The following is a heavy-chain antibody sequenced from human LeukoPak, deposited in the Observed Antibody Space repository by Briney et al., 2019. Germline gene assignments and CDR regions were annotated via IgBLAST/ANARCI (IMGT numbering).Heavy chain of an antibody. V-gene: IGHV3-23*01. J-gene: IGHJ4*02. CDR2: ISGSGGST. D-gene: IGHD3-22*01. CDR3: AKDYRYDSSGYQPQPFDY. CDR1: GFTFNTYD. Sequence: GGSLRLSCAASGFTFNTYDMNWVRQAPGKGLEWVSAISGSGGSTYYADSVKGRFTISRDNSKNTLYLQMNSLRAEDTAVYYCAKDYRYDSSGYQPQPFDYWGQGTLVTVSS.